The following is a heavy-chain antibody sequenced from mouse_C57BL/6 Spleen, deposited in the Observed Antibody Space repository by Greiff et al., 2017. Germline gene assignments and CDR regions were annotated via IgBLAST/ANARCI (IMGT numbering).Heavy chain of an antibody. CDR1: GYAFSSSW. Sequence: QLQLKESGPELVKPGASVKISCKASGYAFSSSWMNWVKQRPGKGLEWIGRIYPGDGDTNYNGKFKGKATLTADKSSSTAYMQLSSLTSEDSAVYFCARGTAQASWFAYWGQGTLVTVSA. CDR2: IYPGDGDT. CDR3: ARGTAQASWFAY. D-gene: IGHD3-1*01. J-gene: IGHJ3*01. V-gene: IGHV1-82*01.